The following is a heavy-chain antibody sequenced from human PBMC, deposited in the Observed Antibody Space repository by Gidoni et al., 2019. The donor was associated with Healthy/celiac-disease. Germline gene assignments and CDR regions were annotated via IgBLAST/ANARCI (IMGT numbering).Heavy chain of an antibody. Sequence: QVQLQQWGAGLLKPSETLSLTCAVYGGSSSGYYWSWIRQPPGKGLEWIGEINHSGSTNYNPSLKSRVTISVDTSKNQFSLKLSSVTAADTAVYYCARGRYYGSGSNYYFDYWGQGTLVTVSS. V-gene: IGHV4-34*01. CDR3: ARGRYYGSGSNYYFDY. CDR2: INHSGST. CDR1: GGSSSGYY. D-gene: IGHD3-10*01. J-gene: IGHJ4*02.